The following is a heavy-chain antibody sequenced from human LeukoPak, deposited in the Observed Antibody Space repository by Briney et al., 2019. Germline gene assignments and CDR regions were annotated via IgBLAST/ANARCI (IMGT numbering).Heavy chain of an antibody. D-gene: IGHD3-10*01. CDR1: GGSISSGGYY. Sequence: ASETLSLTCTVSGGSISSGGYYWSWIRQHPGKGLEWIGYIYYSGSTYYNPSLKSRVTISVDTSKNQFSLKLSSVTAADTAVYYCARESVGDGSGVPFDYWGQGTLVTVSS. V-gene: IGHV4-31*03. CDR2: IYYSGST. J-gene: IGHJ4*02. CDR3: ARESVGDGSGVPFDY.